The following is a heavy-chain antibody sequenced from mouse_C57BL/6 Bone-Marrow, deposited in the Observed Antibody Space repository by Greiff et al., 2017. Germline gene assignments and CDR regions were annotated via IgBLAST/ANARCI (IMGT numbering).Heavy chain of an antibody. CDR1: GFIFSSYA. J-gene: IGHJ2*01. D-gene: IGHD3-2*02. V-gene: IGHV5-4*01. Sequence: EVQLVESGGGLVKPGGSLKLSCAASGFIFSSYAMSWVRQTPEKRLEWVATISDGGSYTYYPDNVKGRFTISRYNAKNNLYLQMSHLKSEDTAMYYGARDSGQLSLNYCDYWGQGTTLTVSS. CDR3: ARDSGQLSLNYCDY. CDR2: ISDGGSYT.